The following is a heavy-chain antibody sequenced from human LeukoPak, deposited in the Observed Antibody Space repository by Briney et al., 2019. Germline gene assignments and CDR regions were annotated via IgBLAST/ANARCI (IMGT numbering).Heavy chain of an antibody. J-gene: IGHJ4*02. CDR1: GFTFSSYE. V-gene: IGHV3-48*03. CDR3: ARLTMVRGVIIDY. D-gene: IGHD3-10*01. Sequence: GGSLRLSCAASGFTFSSYEMNWVRQAPGKGLEWVSYISSSGSTIYYAGSVKGRFTISRDNAKNSLYLQMNSLRAEDTAVYYCARLTMVRGVIIDYWGQGTLVTVSS. CDR2: ISSSGSTI.